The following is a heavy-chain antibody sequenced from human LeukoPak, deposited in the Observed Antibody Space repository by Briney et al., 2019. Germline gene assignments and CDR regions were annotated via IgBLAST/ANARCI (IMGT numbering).Heavy chain of an antibody. J-gene: IGHJ4*02. CDR1: GFTFSSYS. CDR2: ISSSSSYI. D-gene: IGHD6-6*01. V-gene: IGHV3-21*01. Sequence: GGSLRLSCAASGFTFSSYSTNWVRQAPGKGLEWVSSISSSSSYIYYADSVKGRFTISRDNAKNSLYLQMNSLRAEDTAVYYCARDEGIAARPVDYWGQGTLVTVSS. CDR3: ARDEGIAARPVDY.